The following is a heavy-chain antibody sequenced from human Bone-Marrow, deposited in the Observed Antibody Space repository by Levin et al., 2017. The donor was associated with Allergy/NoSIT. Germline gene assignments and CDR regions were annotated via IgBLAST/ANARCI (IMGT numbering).Heavy chain of an antibody. V-gene: IGHV4-4*07. J-gene: IGHJ4*02. CDR3: ARDSGGSGYPDY. Sequence: SQTLSLTCTVSGGSISSFYWSWIRQPAGKGLEWIGRIYSSGRTDYQSSLKSRVTMSLDTSKNQVSLKLASVTAADTALYYCARDSGGSGYPDYWGQGTLVAVSS. CDR1: GGSISSFY. CDR2: IYSSGRT. D-gene: IGHD3-22*01.